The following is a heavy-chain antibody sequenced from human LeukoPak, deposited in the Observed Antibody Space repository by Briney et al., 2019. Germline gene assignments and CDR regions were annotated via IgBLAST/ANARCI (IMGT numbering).Heavy chain of an antibody. D-gene: IGHD3-10*01. CDR2: MNPNSGNT. J-gene: IGHJ6*02. CDR1: GYTFTCYD. V-gene: IGHV1-8*01. CDR3: ARGPPRYYYGSGSFYGMDV. Sequence: GASVKVSCKASGYTFTCYDINWVRQATGQGLEWMGWMNPNSGNTGYAQKFQGRVTMTRNTSISTAYMELSSLRSEDTAVYYCARGPPRYYYGSGSFYGMDVWGQGTTVTVSS.